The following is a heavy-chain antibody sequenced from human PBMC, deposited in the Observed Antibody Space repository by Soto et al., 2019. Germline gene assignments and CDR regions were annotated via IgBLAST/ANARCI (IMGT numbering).Heavy chain of an antibody. V-gene: IGHV3-23*01. CDR1: GFTFGSYA. D-gene: IGHD3-16*01. Sequence: EVQLLESGGGLVQPGGSLRLSCVVSGFTFGSYAMSWVRQAPEKGPEWVAILGGNGFTTYYADSVKGRFTISGDKSNSTLFLQMNSLRADDTGVYYCAKALRPILNFFYYMDVGGRGTSVTVSS. CDR2: LGGNGFTT. CDR3: AKALRPILNFFYYMDV. J-gene: IGHJ6*03.